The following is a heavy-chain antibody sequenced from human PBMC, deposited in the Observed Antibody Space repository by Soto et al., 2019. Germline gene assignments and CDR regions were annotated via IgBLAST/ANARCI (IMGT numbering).Heavy chain of an antibody. Sequence: QVQLVQSGAEVKKPGSSVKVSCKASGGSFSTYGINWVRLAPGQGLEWMGGIIPKFGTTNYAPKFRGRVTITADESTNTAYMELNYLRSEDTAVYFCARELDPYYGGNSLSLDYWGQGTLVTFSS. CDR2: IIPKFGTT. CDR3: ARELDPYYGGNSLSLDY. J-gene: IGHJ4*02. V-gene: IGHV1-69*13. D-gene: IGHD4-17*01. CDR1: GGSFSTYG.